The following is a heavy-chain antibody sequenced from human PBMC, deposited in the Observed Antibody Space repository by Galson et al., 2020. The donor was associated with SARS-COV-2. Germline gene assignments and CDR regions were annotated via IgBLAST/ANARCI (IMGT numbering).Heavy chain of an antibody. CDR3: ARGGCTSASCYRNARDG. Sequence: GRSMRLSCTAYGFTLSSPCMHWDSQPQGKGLVWVSRIRSSGSTTNHAGSVQGRFTLSRDNAKNPLCLQMNSLRAADTAVYYRARGGCTSASCYRNARDGSGRWTTVTVAS. CDR2: IRSSGSTT. D-gene: IGHD2-2*01. V-gene: IGHV3-74*01. J-gene: IGHJ6*01. CDR1: GFTLSSPC.